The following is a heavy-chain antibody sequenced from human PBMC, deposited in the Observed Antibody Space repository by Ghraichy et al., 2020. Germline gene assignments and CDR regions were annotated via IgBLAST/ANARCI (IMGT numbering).Heavy chain of an antibody. D-gene: IGHD3-10*01. V-gene: IGHV3-23*01. CDR1: GFTFSSYA. CDR3: AKDPVQAYGSGSYYP. Sequence: GGSLRLSCVASGFTFSSYAMTWVRQAPGKGLEWVSAISGSGGSTYYADSVKGRFTISRDNSKNTLYLQMNSLRAEDTAVYYCAKDPVQAYGSGSYYPWGQGTLVTVSS. J-gene: IGHJ4*02. CDR2: ISGSGGST.